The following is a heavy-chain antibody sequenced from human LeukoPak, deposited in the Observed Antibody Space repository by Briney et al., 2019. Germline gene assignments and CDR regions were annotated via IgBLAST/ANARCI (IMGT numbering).Heavy chain of an antibody. D-gene: IGHD3-10*01. V-gene: IGHV4-38-2*02. CDR2: IYHSGST. J-gene: IGHJ1*01. CDR3: ARVREVRGVIRH. CDR1: GYSISSGYY. Sequence: SETLSLTCTVSGYSISSGYYWGWIRQPPGKGLEWIGSIYHSGSTYYNPSLKSRVTISVDTSKNQFSLKLSSVIAADTAVYYCARVREVRGVIRHWGQGTLVTVSS.